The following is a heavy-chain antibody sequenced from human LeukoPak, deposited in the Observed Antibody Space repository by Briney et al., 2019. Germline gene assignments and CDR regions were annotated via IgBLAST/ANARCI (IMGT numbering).Heavy chain of an antibody. CDR1: GGTFSSYA. CDR2: TIPVFHTT. D-gene: IGHD6-13*01. Sequence: GASVKVSCKASGGTFSSYAISWVRQAPGQGLEWMGGTIPVFHTTNYAQKFQGRVTITTDESTSTAYMELSSLRSEDTAVYYCARVNGYSSSWYAFDIWGQGTMVTVSS. CDR3: ARVNGYSSSWYAFDI. V-gene: IGHV1-69*05. J-gene: IGHJ3*02.